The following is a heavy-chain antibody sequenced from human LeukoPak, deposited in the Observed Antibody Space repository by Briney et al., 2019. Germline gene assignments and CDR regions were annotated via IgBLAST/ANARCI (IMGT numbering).Heavy chain of an antibody. V-gene: IGHV4-61*02. D-gene: IGHD6-6*01. CDR3: ARWSGSVTARNYYYYMDV. J-gene: IGHJ6*03. Sequence: SQTLSLTCTVSGGSVRRGNYYWTWIRQPAGSGLEWIGRIYTSGITDYNPSLRTRVTISVDASRNQFSLNLSSVTAADTAVYYCARWSGSVTARNYYYYMDVWGEGTTVTVSS. CDR2: IYTSGIT. CDR1: GGSVRRGNYY.